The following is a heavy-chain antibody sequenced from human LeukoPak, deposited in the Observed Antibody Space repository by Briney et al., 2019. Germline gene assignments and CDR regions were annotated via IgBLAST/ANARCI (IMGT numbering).Heavy chain of an antibody. Sequence: PGGSLRLSCTASGFTFSDYYMSWIRQAPGKGLEWISYISTTRSTIYYGDSVKGRFTISRDNAKNSLYLQMNSLRAEDTAVYYCARGPLDTPFGYWGQGTLVTVSS. J-gene: IGHJ4*02. CDR1: GFTFSDYY. V-gene: IGHV3-11*01. CDR2: ISTTRSTI. CDR3: ARGPLDTPFGY. D-gene: IGHD5-18*01.